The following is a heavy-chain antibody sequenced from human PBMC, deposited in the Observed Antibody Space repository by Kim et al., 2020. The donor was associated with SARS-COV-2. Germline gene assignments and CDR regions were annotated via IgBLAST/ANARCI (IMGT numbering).Heavy chain of an antibody. CDR1: GFIVSQKF. Sequence: GGSLRLSCAASGFIVSQKFISWVRQAPGKGLEWVSIIYVSGTTYYSDSVKGRFTISRDDSRNMVSLQMSRLRIDDTAVYYCARGEGSSYFDYWGQGTLATVSA. D-gene: IGHD3-16*01. V-gene: IGHV3-53*01. J-gene: IGHJ4*02. CDR3: ARGEGSSYFDY. CDR2: IYVSGTT.